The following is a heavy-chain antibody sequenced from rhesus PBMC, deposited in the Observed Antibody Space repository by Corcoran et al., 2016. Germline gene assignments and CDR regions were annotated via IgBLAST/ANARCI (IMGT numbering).Heavy chain of an antibody. CDR2: IYSSSGNP. J-gene: IGHJ4*01. CDR1: GGSISGGYYY. Sequence: QVKLQESGPGLVKPLETLSLTCAVSGGSISGGYYYWSWIRQPPGKGLEGIGGIYSSSGNPSYNPTLEGRVTSSKDTSKNPFSLKLSSVTAADTAVYYCARDRGGGWIGFWGQGVLVTVSS. CDR3: ARDRGGGWIGF. V-gene: IGHV4S12*01. D-gene: IGHD6-25*01.